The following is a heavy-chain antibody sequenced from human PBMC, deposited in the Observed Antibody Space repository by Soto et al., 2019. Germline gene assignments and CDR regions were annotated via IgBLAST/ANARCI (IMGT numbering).Heavy chain of an antibody. CDR3: ARDPVVSDYYYYYGMDV. CDR2: ISAYNGNT. D-gene: IGHD2-2*01. CDR1: GYTFTSYG. Sequence: QVQLVQSGAEVKKPGASVEVSCKASGYTFTSYGISWVRQAPGQGLEWMGWISAYNGNTNYAQKLQGRVTMTTDTSTSTAYMELRSLRSDDTAVYYCARDPVVSDYYYYYGMDVWGQGTTVTVSS. J-gene: IGHJ6*02. V-gene: IGHV1-18*01.